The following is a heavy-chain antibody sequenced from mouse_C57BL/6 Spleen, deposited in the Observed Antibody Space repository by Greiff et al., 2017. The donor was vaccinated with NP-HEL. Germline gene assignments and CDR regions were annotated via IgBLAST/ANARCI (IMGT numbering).Heavy chain of an antibody. V-gene: IGHV5-17*01. Sequence: EVKLVESGGGLVKPGGSLKLSCAASGFTFSDYGMHWVRQAPEKGLEWVAYISSGSSTIYYADTVKGRFTISRDNAKNTLFLQMTSLRSEDTAMYYCARGGRGGPAWFAYWGQGTLVTVSA. CDR1: GFTFSDYG. CDR3: ARGGRGGPAWFAY. D-gene: IGHD1-1*01. CDR2: ISSGSSTI. J-gene: IGHJ3*01.